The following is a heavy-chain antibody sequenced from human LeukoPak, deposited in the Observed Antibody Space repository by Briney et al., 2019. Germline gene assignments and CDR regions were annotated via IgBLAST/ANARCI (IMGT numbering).Heavy chain of an antibody. D-gene: IGHD3-22*01. CDR2: ISYDGSNK. Sequence: PGGSLRLPCAASGFTFSSYAMHWVRQAPGKGLEWVAVISYDGSNKYYADSVKGRFTISRDNSKNTLYLQMNSLRAEDTAVYYCATDYDSSGYDYWGQGTLVTVSS. J-gene: IGHJ4*02. V-gene: IGHV3-30*04. CDR1: GFTFSSYA. CDR3: ATDYDSSGYDY.